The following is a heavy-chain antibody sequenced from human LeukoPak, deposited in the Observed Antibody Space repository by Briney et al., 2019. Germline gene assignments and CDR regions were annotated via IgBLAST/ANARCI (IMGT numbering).Heavy chain of an antibody. CDR3: ARANNDVWSGSFDY. V-gene: IGHV3-48*01. J-gene: IGHJ4*02. D-gene: IGHD3-3*01. Sequence: GGSLRLSCAASGFTFSSYSMNWVRQAPGKGLEWVSYISSSSSTIYYADSVKGRFTISRDNAKNSLYLQMNSLRAEDTAVYYCARANNDVWSGSFDYWGQGTLVTVSS. CDR1: GFTFSSYS. CDR2: ISSSSSTI.